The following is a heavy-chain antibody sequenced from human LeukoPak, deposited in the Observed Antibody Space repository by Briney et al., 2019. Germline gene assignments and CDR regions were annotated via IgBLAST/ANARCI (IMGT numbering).Heavy chain of an antibody. Sequence: PSETLSLTCTVSGGSISSGDYYWSWIRQPPGKGLEWIGYIYYSGSTYYNPSLKSRVTISVDTSKNQFSLKLSSVTAADTAVYYCAKDAAIFGVAPDYWGQGTLVTISS. CDR2: IYYSGST. J-gene: IGHJ4*02. CDR3: AKDAAIFGVAPDY. D-gene: IGHD3-3*02. CDR1: GGSISSGDYY. V-gene: IGHV4-30-4*08.